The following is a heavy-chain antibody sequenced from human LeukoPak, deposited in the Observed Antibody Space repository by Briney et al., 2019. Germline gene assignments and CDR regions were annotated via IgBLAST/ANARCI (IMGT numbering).Heavy chain of an antibody. CDR3: ARLYCTTTNCYFSDAFDI. CDR1: GFSFTASE. V-gene: IGHV3-73*01. CDR2: IKSSAHNYAT. J-gene: IGHJ3*02. Sequence: GGSLRLSCAASGFSFTASEMHWVRQAPGKGLEWLGRIKSSAHNYATTYAASATGRFTILKGDSKNTAYLQMNSLRTEDTATYYCARLYCTTTNCYFSDAFDIWGRGTLVAVSA. D-gene: IGHD2-2*01.